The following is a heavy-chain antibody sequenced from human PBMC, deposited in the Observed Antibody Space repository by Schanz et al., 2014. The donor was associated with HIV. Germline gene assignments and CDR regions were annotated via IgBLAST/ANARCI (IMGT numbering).Heavy chain of an antibody. V-gene: IGHV1-69*01. CDR2: IIPLFGTA. CDR3: ASDLNTPEIVVLLDY. Sequence: QVQLVQSGAEVKKPGSSVKVSCKASGGTFSSYGFIWVRQAPGQGLEWMGGIIPLFGTANYAQRFQGRVTITADESTSTTYMKLSGLTSEDTAVYYCASDLNTPEIVVLLDYWGQGTLVTVSS. D-gene: IGHD3-22*01. CDR1: GGTFSSYG. J-gene: IGHJ4*02.